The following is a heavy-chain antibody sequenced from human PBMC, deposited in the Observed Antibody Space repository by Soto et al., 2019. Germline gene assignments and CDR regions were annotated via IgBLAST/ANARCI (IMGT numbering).Heavy chain of an antibody. Sequence: ASVKVSCKASGYTFTSYGISWVRQAPGQGLKWMGWISAYNGNTNYAQKLQGRVTMTTDTSTSTAYMELRSLRSDDTAVYYCARERLAVAGTLNDYWGQGTLVTSPQ. CDR1: GYTFTSYG. J-gene: IGHJ4*02. CDR2: ISAYNGNT. V-gene: IGHV1-18*01. D-gene: IGHD6-19*01. CDR3: ARERLAVAGTLNDY.